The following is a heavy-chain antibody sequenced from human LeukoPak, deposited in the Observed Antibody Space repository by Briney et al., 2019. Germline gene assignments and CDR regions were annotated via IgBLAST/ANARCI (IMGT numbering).Heavy chain of an antibody. CDR2: IYYSGST. Sequence: SETLSLTCTVSGGSISSYYWSWIRQPPGKGLEWIRYIYYSGSTNYNPSLKSRVTISVDTSKNQFSLKLSSVTAADTAVYYCARARIAVADFDYWGQGTLVTVSS. D-gene: IGHD6-19*01. J-gene: IGHJ4*02. CDR1: GGSISSYY. CDR3: ARARIAVADFDY. V-gene: IGHV4-59*01.